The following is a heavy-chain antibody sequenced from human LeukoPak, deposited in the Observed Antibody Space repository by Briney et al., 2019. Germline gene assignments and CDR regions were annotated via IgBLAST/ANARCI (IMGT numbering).Heavy chain of an antibody. CDR3: ARKAQYNGHYPLDY. D-gene: IGHD1-7*01. J-gene: IGHJ4*02. V-gene: IGHV3-23*01. CDR1: GFTFSSSA. CDR2: TSDRGDYT. Sequence: GGSLRLSCAASGFTFSSSAMSWVRQAPGKGLEWVSGTSDRGDYTYYADSVKGRFTISRDSSKNTLFLQMNSLRAEDTALYFCARKAQYNGHYPLDYWGQGTLVTVSS.